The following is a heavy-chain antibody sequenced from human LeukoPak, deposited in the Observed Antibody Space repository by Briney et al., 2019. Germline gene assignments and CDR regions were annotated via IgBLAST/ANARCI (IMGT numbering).Heavy chain of an antibody. CDR2: IYYIGST. V-gene: IGHV4-39*07. J-gene: IGHJ4*02. D-gene: IGHD5-12*01. CDR1: GGSISSSSFY. Sequence: SETLSLTCTVSGGSISSSSFYWGWIRQPPGKGLEWIGSIYYIGSTYYNPSLKSRITISVDTSKNQFSLKLSSVTAADTAVYYCARARIKYSGYDYDQYYFDYWGQGTLVTVSS. CDR3: ARARIKYSGYDYDQYYFDY.